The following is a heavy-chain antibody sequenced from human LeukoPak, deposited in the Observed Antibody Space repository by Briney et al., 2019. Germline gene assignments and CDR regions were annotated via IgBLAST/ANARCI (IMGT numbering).Heavy chain of an antibody. Sequence: GGSLRLSCAASGFTFSSYAMHWVRQAPGKGLEWVAVISYDGSNKYYADSVKGRFTISRDNSKNTLYLQMNSLRAEDTAVYYCARSRRLGFRLGELSSDWGQGTLVTVSS. V-gene: IGHV3-30-3*01. J-gene: IGHJ4*02. CDR1: GFTFSSYA. CDR2: ISYDGSNK. D-gene: IGHD3-16*02. CDR3: ARSRRLGFRLGELSSD.